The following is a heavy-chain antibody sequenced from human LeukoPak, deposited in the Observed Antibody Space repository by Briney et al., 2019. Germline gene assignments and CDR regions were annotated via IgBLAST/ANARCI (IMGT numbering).Heavy chain of an antibody. Sequence: NPSETLSLTCTVSGGSISSYYWSWIRQPPGKGLEWIGYIYYSGSTSYNPSLKSRVTISVDTSKNQFSLKLSSVTAADTAVYYCARQPMVRGASHYYYYGMDVWGQGTTVTVSS. CDR1: GGSISSYY. D-gene: IGHD3-10*01. CDR3: ARQPMVRGASHYYYYGMDV. CDR2: IYYSGST. J-gene: IGHJ6*02. V-gene: IGHV4-59*08.